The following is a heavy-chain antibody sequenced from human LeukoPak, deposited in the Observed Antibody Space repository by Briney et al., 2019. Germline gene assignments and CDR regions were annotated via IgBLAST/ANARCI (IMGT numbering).Heavy chain of an antibody. J-gene: IGHJ4*02. CDR2: IIPIFGTA. CDR3: AREGSSSWFGDYFDY. D-gene: IGHD6-13*01. Sequence: SVKVSCKASGGTFSSYAISWVRQAPGQGLEWMGGIIPIFGTANYAQKFQGRVTITADESTSTAYMELSSLRSEDTAVYYCAREGSSSWFGDYFDYWGQGTLVTVSS. V-gene: IGHV1-69*13. CDR1: GGTFSSYA.